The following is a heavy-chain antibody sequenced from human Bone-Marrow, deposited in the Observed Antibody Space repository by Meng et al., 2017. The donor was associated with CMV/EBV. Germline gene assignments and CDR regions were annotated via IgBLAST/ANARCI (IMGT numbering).Heavy chain of an antibody. J-gene: IGHJ5*02. CDR1: GYTFTGYY. CDR2: INPNSGGT. Sequence: ASVKVSCKASGYTFTGYYMHWVRQAPGQGLEWMGWINPNSGGTNYAQKFQGRVTMTRDTSISTAYMELSRLRSEDTAVYYCARAIPVPANFNWFDPWGQGTLVTVSS. V-gene: IGHV1-2*02. D-gene: IGHD2-2*01. CDR3: ARAIPVPANFNWFDP.